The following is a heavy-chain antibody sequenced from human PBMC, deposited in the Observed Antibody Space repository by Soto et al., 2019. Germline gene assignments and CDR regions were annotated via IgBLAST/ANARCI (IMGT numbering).Heavy chain of an antibody. CDR1: AFTFSSYE. V-gene: IGHV3-48*03. CDR2: INSGGSTT. Sequence: DVQLVEFGGGLVQPGGSLRLSCEGSAFTFSSYEMNWVRQAPGKGLEWGSYINSGGSTTYYADSVKGRFTISRDNAKKSLYLQMNSRRVEASAIYYCSIIPHRGFDRWVQGTMVIVSS. D-gene: IGHD2-2*01. CDR3: SIIPHRGFDR. J-gene: IGHJ3*01.